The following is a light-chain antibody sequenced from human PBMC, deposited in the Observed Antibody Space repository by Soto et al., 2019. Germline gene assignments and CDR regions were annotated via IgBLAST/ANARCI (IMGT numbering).Light chain of an antibody. CDR3: QQYGSSPLT. CDR1: QSVSSSY. V-gene: IGKV3-20*01. CDR2: GAS. Sequence: EIVLTQSPGTLALCPGERATLSCRASQSVSSSYLAWYQQKPGQAPRLLIYGASSRATGIPDRFSGSGSGTDFTLTISRLEPEDFAVYYCQQYGSSPLTFGGG. J-gene: IGKJ4*01.